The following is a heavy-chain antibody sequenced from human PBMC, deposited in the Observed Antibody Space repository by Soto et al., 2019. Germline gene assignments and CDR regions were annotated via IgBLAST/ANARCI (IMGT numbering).Heavy chain of an antibody. Sequence: QVQLVQSGAEVKKPGASVKVSCKASGYTFTSYDINWVRQATGQGLEWMGWMNPNSGNTGYAQKFQGRVTMTRNTSISTVYMELSSLRSEDTAVYYCARSRRAAPTYHFYYYGMDVWGQGTTVTVSS. D-gene: IGHD6-13*01. V-gene: IGHV1-8*01. CDR1: GYTFTSYD. J-gene: IGHJ6*02. CDR2: MNPNSGNT. CDR3: ARSRRAAPTYHFYYYGMDV.